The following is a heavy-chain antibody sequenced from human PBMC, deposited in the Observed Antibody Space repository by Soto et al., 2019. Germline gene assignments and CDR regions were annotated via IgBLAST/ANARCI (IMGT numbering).Heavy chain of an antibody. CDR1: GFTFSSYA. CDR2: VSGSGGST. V-gene: IGHV3-23*01. J-gene: IGHJ4*02. CDR3: AKVVPQVDY. Sequence: SGGSLRLSCAASGFTFSSYAMSWVRQAPGKGLEWVSGVSGSGGSTYYADSVKGRFTISRDNSKNTLYLQMSSLRAEDTAVYYGAKVVPQVDYWGQGTLVTVSS. D-gene: IGHD1-26*01.